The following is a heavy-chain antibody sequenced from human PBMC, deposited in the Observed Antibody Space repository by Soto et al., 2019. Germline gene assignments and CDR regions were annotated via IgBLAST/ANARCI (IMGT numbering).Heavy chain of an antibody. CDR2: MYPDDSDI. Sequence: ASLKISCKASGYSFSFYWIGWVRQMPGKGLEWMAIMYPDDSDIRYSPSFEAHVTISADKSTSTAFLQWSSLKASDTAMYYCATAYVYDFENSNYYRDAFDIWGQGTLVTVSS. CDR1: GYSFSFYW. D-gene: IGHD3-22*01. V-gene: IGHV5-51*01. CDR3: ATAYVYDFENSNYYRDAFDI. J-gene: IGHJ3*02.